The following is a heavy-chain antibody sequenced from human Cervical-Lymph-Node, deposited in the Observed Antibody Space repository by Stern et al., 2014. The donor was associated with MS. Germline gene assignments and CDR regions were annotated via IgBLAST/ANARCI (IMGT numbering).Heavy chain of an antibody. CDR2: INAGNGNT. Sequence: VQLVESGAEVKKPGASVKGSCKASGYTFTSYAMHWVRQAPGQRLEWMGWINAGNGNTKYSQKFQGRVTITRDTSASTAYMELSSLRSEDTAVYYCARPTNYYDSSGLRDDAFDIWGQGTMVTVSS. J-gene: IGHJ3*02. CDR3: ARPTNYYDSSGLRDDAFDI. D-gene: IGHD3-22*01. V-gene: IGHV1-3*01. CDR1: GYTFTSYA.